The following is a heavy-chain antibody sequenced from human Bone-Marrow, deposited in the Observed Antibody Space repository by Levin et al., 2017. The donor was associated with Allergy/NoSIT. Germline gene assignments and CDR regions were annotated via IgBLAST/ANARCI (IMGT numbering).Heavy chain of an antibody. Sequence: PGGSLRLSCVASGFNFRNFGIHWVRQAPGRGLEWLAVIWYDGRNKYYADSVRGRLSISRDNSRSTVSLQIDDLTAEDTAVYYCARDQKAEKGGVGGQNSYYYGMDIWGQGTTVTVS. CDR3: ARDQKAEKGGVGGQNSYYYGMDI. CDR1: GFNFRNFG. V-gene: IGHV3-33*01. J-gene: IGHJ6*02. D-gene: IGHD3-10*01. CDR2: IWYDGRNK.